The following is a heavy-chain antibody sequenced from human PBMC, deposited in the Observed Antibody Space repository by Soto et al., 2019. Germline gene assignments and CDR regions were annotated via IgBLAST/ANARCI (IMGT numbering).Heavy chain of an antibody. J-gene: IGHJ3*02. D-gene: IGHD2-15*01. CDR3: ASNVSGSFHHDAFDI. CDR2: IYPGDSDT. V-gene: IGHV5-51*01. Sequence: PGESLKISCKGSGYSFTSYWIGWVRQMPGKGLEWMGIIYPGDSDTRYSPSFQGQVTISADKSISTAYLQWSSLKASDTAMYYCASNVSGSFHHDAFDIWGQGXMGTVSS. CDR1: GYSFTSYW.